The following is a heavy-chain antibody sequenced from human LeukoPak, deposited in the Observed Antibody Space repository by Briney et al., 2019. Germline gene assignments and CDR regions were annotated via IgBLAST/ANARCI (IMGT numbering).Heavy chain of an antibody. Sequence: SETLSLTCTVSGGSISSYYWSWIRQPPGKGLEWIGYIYYSGSTNYNPSLKSRVTISVDTSKNQFSLKLSSVTAADTAVYYCARGITIFGVVIASFDYWGQGTLVTVSS. CDR1: GGSISSYY. V-gene: IGHV4-59*01. J-gene: IGHJ4*02. D-gene: IGHD3-3*01. CDR2: IYYSGST. CDR3: ARGITIFGVVIASFDY.